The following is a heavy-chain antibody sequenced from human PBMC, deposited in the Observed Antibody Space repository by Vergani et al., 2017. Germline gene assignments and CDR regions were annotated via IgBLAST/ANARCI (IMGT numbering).Heavy chain of an antibody. CDR1: GGSISSRGYY. CDR2: IYYSGST. D-gene: IGHD3-10*01. Sequence: QVQLQESGPGLVKPSQTLSLTCTVSGGSISSRGYYWSWIRQHPGKGLEWIGYIYYSGSTYYNPSLKSRVTISVDTSKNQFSLKLSSVTAADTAVYYCARDSDYYGSGSYYNGAPGWFDPWGLGTLVTVSS. J-gene: IGHJ5*02. CDR3: ARDSDYYGSGSYYNGAPGWFDP. V-gene: IGHV4-31*03.